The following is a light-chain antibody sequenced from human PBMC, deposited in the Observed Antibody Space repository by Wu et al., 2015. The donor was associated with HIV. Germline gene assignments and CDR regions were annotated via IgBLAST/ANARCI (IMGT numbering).Light chain of an antibody. V-gene: IGKV3-15*01. CDR2: GAS. Sequence: EVVMTQSPATLSVSPGERVTLSCRASQSVGSNLAWYQQKPGQAPRLLISGASNRAAGVPARFSGSRSGTDFTLSVSILQSEDFAIYYCQQYDFWPRTFGPGTRVEIK. CDR3: QQYDFWPRT. J-gene: IGKJ1*01. CDR1: QSVGSN.